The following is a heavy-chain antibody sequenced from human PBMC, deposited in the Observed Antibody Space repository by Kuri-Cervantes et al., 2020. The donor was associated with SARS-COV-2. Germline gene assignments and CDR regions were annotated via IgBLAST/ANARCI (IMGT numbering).Heavy chain of an antibody. J-gene: IGHJ5*02. CDR2: IIPIFGTA. CDR3: ARTYYDFWGGYYTGGWFDP. V-gene: IGHV1-69*05. D-gene: IGHD3-3*01. Sequence: SVKVSCKASGGTFSSYAISWVRQAPGQGLEWMGGIIPIFGTANYAQKFQGRVTITTDESTSTAYMELSSLRSEDTAVYYCARTYYDFWGGYYTGGWFDPWGQGTLVTVSS. CDR1: GGTFSSYA.